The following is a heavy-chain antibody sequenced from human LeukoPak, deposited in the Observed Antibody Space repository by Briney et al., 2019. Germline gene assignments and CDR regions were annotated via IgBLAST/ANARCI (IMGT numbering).Heavy chain of an antibody. CDR1: GGSFSGYY. CDR3: ARASGAIFGVASAKFDY. CDR2: INHSGST. J-gene: IGHJ4*02. D-gene: IGHD3-3*01. V-gene: IGHV4-34*01. Sequence: SETLSLTCAVYGGSFSGYYWSWIRQPPGKGLEWIGEINHSGSTNYNPSLKSRVTISVDTSKNQFSLKLSSVTAADTGVYYCARASGAIFGVASAKFDYWGQGTLVTVSS.